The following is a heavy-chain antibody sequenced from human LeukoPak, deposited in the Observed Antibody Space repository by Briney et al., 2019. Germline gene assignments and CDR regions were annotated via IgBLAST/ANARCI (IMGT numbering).Heavy chain of an antibody. D-gene: IGHD3-22*01. V-gene: IGHV1-69*05. J-gene: IGHJ4*02. CDR3: ARGTDYDSSGCTDY. CDR2: IIPIFGTA. Sequence: GASVKVSCKASGGTFSSYAISWVRQAPGQGLEWMGRIIPIFGTANYAQKFQGRVTITTDESTSTAYMELSSLRSEDTAVYYCARGTDYDSSGCTDYWGQGTLVTVSS. CDR1: GGTFSSYA.